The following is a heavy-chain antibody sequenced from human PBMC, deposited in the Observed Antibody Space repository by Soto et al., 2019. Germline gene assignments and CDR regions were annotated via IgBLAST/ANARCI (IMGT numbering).Heavy chain of an antibody. CDR2: VYHTGRT. CDR3: ARVAGSGWYDA. V-gene: IGHV4-61*01. D-gene: IGHD6-19*01. J-gene: IGHJ5*02. Sequence: SETLSLTCTVSGGSFKSGSYSWSWIRQPPGKGLEWIGYVYHTGRTSYNPSLKSRVSISMDTSKNQFSLNLDSVTAADTAVYFCARVAGSGWYDAWGQGTLVTVSS. CDR1: GGSFKSGSYS.